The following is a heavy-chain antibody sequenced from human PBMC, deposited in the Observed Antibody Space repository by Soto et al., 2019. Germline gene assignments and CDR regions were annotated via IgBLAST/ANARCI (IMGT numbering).Heavy chain of an antibody. CDR1: GGTFSSYT. CDR2: IIPILGIA. CDR3: ARGDLERSGRTHYYYMDV. V-gene: IGHV1-69*02. D-gene: IGHD3-10*01. J-gene: IGHJ6*03. Sequence: ASVKVSCKASGGTFSSYTISWVRQAPGQGLEWMGRIIPILGIANYAQKFQGRVTITADKSTSTAYMELSSLRSEDTAVYYCARGDLERSGRTHYYYMDVWGKGTTVTVSS.